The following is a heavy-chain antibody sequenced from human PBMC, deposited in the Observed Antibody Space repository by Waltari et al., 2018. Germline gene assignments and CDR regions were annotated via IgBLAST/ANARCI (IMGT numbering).Heavy chain of an antibody. CDR2: IYHSGST. J-gene: IGHJ4*02. CDR1: VYAIRRGSY. D-gene: IGHD3-22*01. V-gene: IGHV4-38-2*01. Sequence: QVQLQESGPGLVKPSETMSPTCAVPVYAIRRGSYWGWIPQPPGKGREWIGSIYHSGSTYYNPSLKSRVTISVDTSKNQFSLKLSSVTAADTAVYYCARYYYDSSGYYFDYWGQGTLVTVSS. CDR3: ARYYYDSSGYYFDY.